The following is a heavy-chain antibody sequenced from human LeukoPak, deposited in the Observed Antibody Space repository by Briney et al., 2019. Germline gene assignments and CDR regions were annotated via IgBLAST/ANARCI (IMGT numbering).Heavy chain of an antibody. CDR1: GFTFSSYA. CDR3: AKDTTVVVNEGFDY. V-gene: IGHV3-23*01. Sequence: PGGSLRLSCAASGFTFSSYAMSWVRQAPGKGLEWVSAISGSGSSTYYADYVKGRFTISRDNSKNTLYLQVNSLRAEDTAVYYCAKDTTVVVNEGFDYWGQGTLVTVYS. D-gene: IGHD3-22*01. CDR2: ISGSGSST. J-gene: IGHJ4*02.